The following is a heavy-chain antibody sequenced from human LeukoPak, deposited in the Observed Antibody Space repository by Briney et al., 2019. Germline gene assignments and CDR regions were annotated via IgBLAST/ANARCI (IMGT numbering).Heavy chain of an antibody. J-gene: IGHJ4*02. CDR1: GFVFSSYN. D-gene: IGHD1-26*01. CDR2: ISTSGGKT. Sequence: GGSLRLSCAASGFVFSSYNMNWVRQAPGKGLEWLSHISTSGGKTFYADTVKGRFTISRDNARNSLYLQMNSLRDEDTAVYYCVVSGSYCFDHWGQGTLVTVSS. V-gene: IGHV3-48*02. CDR3: VVSGSYCFDH.